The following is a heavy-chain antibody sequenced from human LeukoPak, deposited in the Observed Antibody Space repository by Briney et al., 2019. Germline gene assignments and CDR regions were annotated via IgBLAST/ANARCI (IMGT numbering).Heavy chain of an antibody. Sequence: SETLSLTCTVSGGSVSNSSYYWGWIRQPPGKGLDWIGSIYYSGSTDYNPSLKSRVTMSVDTSKNQLSLKLSSVTAADTAVYYCARRGYYDSSGYYYYWGQGTLVTVSS. D-gene: IGHD3-22*01. CDR3: ARRGYYDSSGYYYY. CDR1: GGSVSNSSYY. J-gene: IGHJ4*02. CDR2: IYYSGST. V-gene: IGHV4-39*01.